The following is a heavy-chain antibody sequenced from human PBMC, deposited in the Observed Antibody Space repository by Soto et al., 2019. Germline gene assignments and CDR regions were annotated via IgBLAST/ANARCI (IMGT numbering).Heavy chain of an antibody. Sequence: GASVKVSCKASGYTFTGYYMHWVRQAPGQGLEWMGWINPNSGGTNYAQKFQGRVTMTRDTSISTAYMELSRLRSDDTAVYYCARDQASIAARRVGAWFDPWGQGTLVTVSS. CDR1: GYTFTGYY. CDR3: ARDQASIAARRVGAWFDP. V-gene: IGHV1-2*02. J-gene: IGHJ5*02. CDR2: INPNSGGT. D-gene: IGHD6-6*01.